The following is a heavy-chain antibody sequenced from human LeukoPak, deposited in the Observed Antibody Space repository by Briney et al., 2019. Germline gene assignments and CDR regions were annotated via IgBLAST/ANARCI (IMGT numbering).Heavy chain of an antibody. CDR1: GYTFTSYG. CDR2: ISAYNGNT. Sequence: ASVKVSCKASGYTFTSYGISWVRQAPGQGLEWMGWISAYNGNTNYAQKLQGRVTMTTDTSTSTAYMELRSLRSDDTAVYYCARRGDGGNPLYYFDCWGQGTLVTVSS. J-gene: IGHJ4*02. CDR3: ARRGDGGNPLYYFDC. D-gene: IGHD4-23*01. V-gene: IGHV1-18*01.